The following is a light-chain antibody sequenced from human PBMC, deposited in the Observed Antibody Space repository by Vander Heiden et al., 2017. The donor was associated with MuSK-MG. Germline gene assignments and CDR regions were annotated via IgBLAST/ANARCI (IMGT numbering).Light chain of an antibody. Sequence: QSVLTQPPSVSGATGQRVTISCTGSSSNIGAGYDVDWYQQLPGTAPKLLIYGNSNRPSGVPDRFSGSKSGTSASLAITGRQAEDEADYYCQSYDSSLSGWVFGGGTKLTVL. J-gene: IGLJ3*02. CDR1: SSNIGAGYD. CDR2: GNS. V-gene: IGLV1-40*01. CDR3: QSYDSSLSGWV.